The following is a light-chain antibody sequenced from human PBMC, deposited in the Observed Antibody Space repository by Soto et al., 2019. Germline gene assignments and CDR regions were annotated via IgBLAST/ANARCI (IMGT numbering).Light chain of an antibody. CDR2: AAA. CDR1: ETVSSN. CDR3: QQYNKWWT. J-gene: IGKJ1*01. V-gene: IGKV3D-15*01. Sequence: VMTQSPDTLSVSPGERATLSCRASETVSSNLAWYQQKPGQAPRLLIYAAATRATGIPARFIGNGSRTEFPLTISSLQSEYFAVYYCQQYNKWWTFGQGTKVEIK.